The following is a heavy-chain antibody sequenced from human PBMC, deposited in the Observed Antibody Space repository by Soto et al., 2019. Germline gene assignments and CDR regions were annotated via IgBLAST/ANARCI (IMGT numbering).Heavy chain of an antibody. Sequence: PGESLKISCKGSGYNFANFWIGWVRQMPGKGLEWMGIIYPGDSDTRYNPAFQGQVTISADKSITTAYLQWNSLKASDSAMYYCVRSGRIVGDLVSGWFHPWGQGTLVTVSS. CDR1: GYNFANFW. CDR3: VRSGRIVGDLVSGWFHP. V-gene: IGHV5-51*01. J-gene: IGHJ5*02. CDR2: IYPGDSDT. D-gene: IGHD1-26*01.